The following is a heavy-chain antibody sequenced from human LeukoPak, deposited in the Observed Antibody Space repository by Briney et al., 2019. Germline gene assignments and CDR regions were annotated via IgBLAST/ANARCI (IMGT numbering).Heavy chain of an antibody. Sequence: ASVKVSCKASGYTFTSYGISWVRQAPGQGLEWMGWSSAYNGNTNYAQKLQGRVTMTTDTSTSTAYMELRSLRSDDTAVYYCARCSGMWFGELWPYYYYYMDVWGKGTTVTVSS. CDR1: GYTFTSYG. J-gene: IGHJ6*03. CDR2: SSAYNGNT. D-gene: IGHD3-10*01. V-gene: IGHV1-18*01. CDR3: ARCSGMWFGELWPYYYYYMDV.